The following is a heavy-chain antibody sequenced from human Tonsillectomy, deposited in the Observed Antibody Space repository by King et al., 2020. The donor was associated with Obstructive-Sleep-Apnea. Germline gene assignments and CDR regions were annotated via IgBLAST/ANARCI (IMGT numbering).Heavy chain of an antibody. CDR3: ARPISGTTRPGDY. D-gene: IGHD1-1*01. CDR2: IKQDGSEK. V-gene: IGHV3-7*01. J-gene: IGHJ4*02. CDR1: GFTFSSYW. Sequence: VQLVESGGGLVQPGGSLRLSCAASGFTFSSYWMSWVRQAPGKGLEWVANIKQDGSEKYYVDSVKGRFTISRYNAKNSLYLQMNSLRAEDTAVYYCARPISGTTRPGDYWGQGTLVTVSS.